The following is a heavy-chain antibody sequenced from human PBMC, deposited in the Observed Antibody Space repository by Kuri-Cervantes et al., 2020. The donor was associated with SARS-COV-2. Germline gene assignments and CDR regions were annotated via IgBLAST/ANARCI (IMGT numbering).Heavy chain of an antibody. V-gene: IGHV4-30-4*01. CDR1: GGSSINTDHY. CDR3: ARVENFRGTNKYYPFFHY. J-gene: IGHJ4*02. Sequence: LRLSCTVSGGSSINTDHYWTWIRQPPGKGLEWIGHIYYSGGTFYNPSLQSRILMSIDTSKNQFSLKLSSVTAADTAVYYCARVENFRGTNKYYPFFHYWGQGTPVTVSS. CDR2: IYYSGGT. D-gene: IGHD3-16*01.